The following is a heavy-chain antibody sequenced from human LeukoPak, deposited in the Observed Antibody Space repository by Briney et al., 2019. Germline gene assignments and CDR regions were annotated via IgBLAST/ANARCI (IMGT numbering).Heavy chain of an antibody. CDR1: GYSISSGYY. J-gene: IGHJ4*02. V-gene: IGHV4-38-2*02. D-gene: IGHD4-17*01. CDR3: ARGRTTVTTRILDY. Sequence: PSETLSLTCTVSGYSISSGYYWGWIRQPPGKGLEWIGSIYHSGSTYYNPSLKSRVTISVDTSKNQFSLKLSSVTAADTAVYYCARGRTTVTTRILDYWGQGTLVTVSS. CDR2: IYHSGST.